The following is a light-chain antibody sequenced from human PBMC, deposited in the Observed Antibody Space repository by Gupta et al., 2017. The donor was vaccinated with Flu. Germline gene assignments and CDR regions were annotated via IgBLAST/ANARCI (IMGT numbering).Light chain of an antibody. Sequence: FLLPPPPPASESPGRTVTISCTRSSGSIASNYVQWYQQRPGSAPTTVIYEDNQRPSGAPDRFSGSIDSSSNSASLTISGLKTEDEAEYYCHSYDTTNQVFGGGTQLTVL. J-gene: IGLJ3*02. CDR2: EDN. CDR1: SGSIASNY. CDR3: HSYDTTNQV. V-gene: IGLV6-57*03.